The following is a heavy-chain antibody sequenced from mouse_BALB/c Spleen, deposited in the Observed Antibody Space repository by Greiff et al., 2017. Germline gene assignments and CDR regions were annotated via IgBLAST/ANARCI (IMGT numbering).Heavy chain of an antibody. CDR1: GYSFTSYY. Sequence: VQLKESGPELMKPGASVKISCKASGYSFTSYYMHWVKQSHGKSLEWIGYIDPFNGGTSYNQKFKGKATLTVDKSSSTAYMHLSSLTSEDSAVYYCARSVGLDYWGQGTTLTVSS. J-gene: IGHJ2*01. V-gene: IGHV1S135*01. CDR3: ARSVGLDY. CDR2: IDPFNGGT. D-gene: IGHD4-1*01.